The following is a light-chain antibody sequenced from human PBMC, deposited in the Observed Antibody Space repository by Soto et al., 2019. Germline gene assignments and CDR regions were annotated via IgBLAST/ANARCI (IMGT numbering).Light chain of an antibody. CDR1: NSDVGGYNY. V-gene: IGLV2-8*01. J-gene: IGLJ1*01. Sequence: QSVLTQPPSASGSPRQSVTISCTGTNSDVGGYNYVSWYQQYPGKAPKLMIYEVSKRPSGVPDRFSGSKSGNTASLTVSGLQAEDEADYYCSSYAGSNKSVFGTGTKVTVL. CDR2: EVS. CDR3: SSYAGSNKSV.